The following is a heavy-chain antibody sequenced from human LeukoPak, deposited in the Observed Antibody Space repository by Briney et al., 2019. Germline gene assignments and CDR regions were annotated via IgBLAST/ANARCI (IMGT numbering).Heavy chain of an antibody. CDR3: ARATLEYSSSSFDY. D-gene: IGHD6-6*01. J-gene: IGHJ4*02. CDR1: GFTFSSYA. Sequence: PGGSLRLSCAASGFTFSSYAMNWVRQAPGKGLEWVSDISWNSGSIGYADSVKGRFTISRDNAKNSLYLQMNSLRAEDTALYYCARATLEYSSSSFDYWGQGTLVTVSS. V-gene: IGHV3-9*01. CDR2: ISWNSGSI.